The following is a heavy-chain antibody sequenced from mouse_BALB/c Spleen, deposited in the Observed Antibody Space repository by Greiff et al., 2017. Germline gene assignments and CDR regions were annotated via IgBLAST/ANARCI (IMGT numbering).Heavy chain of an antibody. CDR2: ISSGGST. V-gene: IGHV5-6-5*01. CDR3: ARLLYGNYDYYAMDY. CDR1: GFTFSSYA. J-gene: IGHJ4*01. D-gene: IGHD2-10*02. Sequence: EVKLVESGGGLVKPGGSLKLSCAASGFTFSSYAMSWVRQTPEKRLEWVASISSGGSTYYPDRVKGRFTISRDNARNILYLQMSSLRSEDTAMYYCARLLYGNYDYYAMDYWGQGTSVTVSS.